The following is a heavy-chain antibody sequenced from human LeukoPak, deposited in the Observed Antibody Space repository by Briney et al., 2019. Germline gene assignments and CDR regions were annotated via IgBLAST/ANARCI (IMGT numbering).Heavy chain of an antibody. Sequence: PSETLSLTCTVSADSISNYHWSWIRQPAGEGLEWIGRIYTDGNTVYNPSLKSRVTVSVDKSKNQFSLKLSSVTAADTAVYYCARDRGDEGITWYYFDYWGQGTLVTVSS. V-gene: IGHV4-4*07. CDR1: ADSISNYH. CDR3: ARDRGDEGITWYYFDY. D-gene: IGHD6-13*01. J-gene: IGHJ4*02. CDR2: IYTDGNT.